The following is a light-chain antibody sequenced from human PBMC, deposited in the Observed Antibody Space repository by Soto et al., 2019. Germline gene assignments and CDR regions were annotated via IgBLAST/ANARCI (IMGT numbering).Light chain of an antibody. Sequence: DIQLTQSPSTLSASVGDRVTITCRASQSLSDWLAWYQQIPGTAPKLLIYRASILEDGVPSTFSGSRSGTAFTLTTSSLPPDDFATYYCQQYDTYPLPFGGGTKVEIK. CDR2: RAS. CDR3: QQYDTYPLP. J-gene: IGKJ4*01. V-gene: IGKV1-5*03. CDR1: QSLSDW.